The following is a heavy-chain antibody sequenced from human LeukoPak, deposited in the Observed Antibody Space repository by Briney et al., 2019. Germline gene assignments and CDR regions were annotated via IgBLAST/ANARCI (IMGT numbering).Heavy chain of an antibody. D-gene: IGHD5-24*01. CDR1: GGSISSYY. Sequence: SETLSLTCTVSGGSISSYYWSWIRQPPGKGLEWIGYIYYSGSTNYNPSLKSRVAISVDTSKNQFSLKLSSVTAADTAVYYCARVRMATITLDYWGQGTLVTVSS. V-gene: IGHV4-59*01. CDR2: IYYSGST. CDR3: ARVRMATITLDY. J-gene: IGHJ4*02.